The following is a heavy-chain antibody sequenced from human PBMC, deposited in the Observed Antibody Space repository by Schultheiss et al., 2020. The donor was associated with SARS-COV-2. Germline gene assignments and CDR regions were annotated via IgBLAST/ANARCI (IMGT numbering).Heavy chain of an antibody. J-gene: IGHJ5*02. CDR1: GGSISSGSYY. V-gene: IGHV4-39*07. CDR2: IYYSGST. D-gene: IGHD3-3*01. CDR3: ARDQGFAIFGVVNQNWFDP. Sequence: SETLSLTCTVSGGSISSGSYYWSWIRQPPGKGLEWIGSIYYSGSTYYNPSLKSRVTISVDTSKNQFSLKLSSVTAADTAVYYCARDQGFAIFGVVNQNWFDPWGQGTLVTVSS.